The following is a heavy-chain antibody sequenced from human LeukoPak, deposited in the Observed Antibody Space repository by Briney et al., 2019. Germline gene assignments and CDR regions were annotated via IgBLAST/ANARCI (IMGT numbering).Heavy chain of an antibody. D-gene: IGHD3-10*01. CDR1: GGSLSSSSYY. J-gene: IGHJ4*02. CDR2: IYYSGST. Sequence: PSETLSLTCTVSGGSLSSSSYYWGWIRQPPGKGLEWIGSIYYSGSTYYNPSLKSRVTISVDTSKNQFSLKLSSVTAADTAVYYCARAYYYGSGSFNYWGQGTLVTVSS. CDR3: ARAYYYGSGSFNY. V-gene: IGHV4-39*01.